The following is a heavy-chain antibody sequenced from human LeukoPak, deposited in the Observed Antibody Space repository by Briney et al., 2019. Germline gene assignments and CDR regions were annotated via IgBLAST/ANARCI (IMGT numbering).Heavy chain of an antibody. V-gene: IGHV1-24*01. J-gene: IGHJ4*02. CDR1: GYTLTELS. CDR3: ATQPPAEFRELLSGPLDY. Sequence: ASVKVSCKVSGYTLTELSMHWVRQAPGKGLEWMGGFDPEDGETIYAQKFQGRVTMTEDTSTDTAYMEPSSLRSEDTAVYYCATQPPAEFRELLSGPLDYWGQGTLVTVSS. D-gene: IGHD3-10*01. CDR2: FDPEDGET.